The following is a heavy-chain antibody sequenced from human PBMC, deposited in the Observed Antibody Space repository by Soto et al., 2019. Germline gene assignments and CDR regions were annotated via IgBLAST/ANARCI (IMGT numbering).Heavy chain of an antibody. D-gene: IGHD6-6*01. Sequence: EVQVLESGGGLVQPGGSLRLSCAASGFTFSNYGMSWVRQAPGKGLEWVSDLSGSGRSTYYTDSVKGRFTISSDNSKNTLYLPMNSLRAEDTSVYYFGNRPLPEGLQGTLGAFGYWGQGKMVTVSS. CDR1: GFTFSNYG. CDR3: GNRPLPEGLQGTLGAFGY. V-gene: IGHV3-23*01. J-gene: IGHJ3*01. CDR2: LSGSGRST.